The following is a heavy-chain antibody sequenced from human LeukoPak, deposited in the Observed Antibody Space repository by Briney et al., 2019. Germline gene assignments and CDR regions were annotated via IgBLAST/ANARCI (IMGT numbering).Heavy chain of an antibody. J-gene: IGHJ4*02. Sequence: GGSLRLSCAASGFTFGSYWMSWVRQAPGKGLEWVANIKQDGSEKYYVDSVKGRFTISRDNAKNSLYLQMNSLRAEDTAVYYCARDVGAYYGLGSSFDYWGQGTLVTVSS. CDR1: GFTFGSYW. CDR3: ARDVGAYYGLGSSFDY. CDR2: IKQDGSEK. V-gene: IGHV3-7*01. D-gene: IGHD3-10*01.